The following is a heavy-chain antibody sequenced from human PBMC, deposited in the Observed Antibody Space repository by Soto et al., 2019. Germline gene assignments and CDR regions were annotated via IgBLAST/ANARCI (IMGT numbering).Heavy chain of an antibody. D-gene: IGHD2-2*02. V-gene: IGHV1-3*01. J-gene: IGHJ4*02. Sequence: ASVKVSCKASGYTFTGYYMHWVRQAPGQRPEWMGWINAGNGNTKYSQKFQGRVTITRDTSASTAYMELSSLRSEDTAVYYCARDMGYCSGTNCYNPLVDYWGQGTLVTVSS. CDR3: ARDMGYCSGTNCYNPLVDY. CDR2: INAGNGNT. CDR1: GYTFTGYY.